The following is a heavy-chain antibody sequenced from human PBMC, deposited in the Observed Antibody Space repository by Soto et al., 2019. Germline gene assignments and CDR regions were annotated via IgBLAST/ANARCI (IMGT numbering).Heavy chain of an antibody. Sequence: GESLKISCKGSGYSFTSYWIGWVRQMPGKGLEWMGIIYPGDSDTRYSPSFQGQVTIPADKSIGTAYLQWSSLKASDTAMYYCARHGLDCSSTSCSDAFDIWGQGTMVTVSS. J-gene: IGHJ3*02. CDR2: IYPGDSDT. CDR1: GYSFTSYW. D-gene: IGHD2-2*01. V-gene: IGHV5-51*01. CDR3: ARHGLDCSSTSCSDAFDI.